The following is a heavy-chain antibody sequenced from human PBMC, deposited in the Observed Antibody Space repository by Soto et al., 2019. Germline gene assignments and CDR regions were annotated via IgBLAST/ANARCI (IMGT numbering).Heavy chain of an antibody. D-gene: IGHD3-10*01. Sequence: SETLSLTCAVYGGSFSGYYWSWLRQPPGKGLEWIGEINHSGSTNYNPSLKSRVTISVDTSKNQFSLKLRSVTAADTAVYYCARGSYPVGFGELLLGSESAKNKTRGYYFDYWGQGTLVTVSS. CDR2: INHSGST. V-gene: IGHV4-34*01. CDR1: GGSFSGYY. CDR3: ARGSYPVGFGELLLGSESAKNKTRGYYFDY. J-gene: IGHJ4*02.